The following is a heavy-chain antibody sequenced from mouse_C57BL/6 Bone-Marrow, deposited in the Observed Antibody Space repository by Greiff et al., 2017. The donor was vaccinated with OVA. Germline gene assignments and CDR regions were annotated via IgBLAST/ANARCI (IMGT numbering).Heavy chain of an antibody. CDR1: GYTFTSYR. J-gene: IGHJ2*01. Sequence: QVQLQQPGAELVKPGASVMLSCKASGYTFTSYRMHWVKQRPGQGLEWIGMIHPNSGSTNYNEKFKSKATLTVDKSSGTAYMQHGSLASEDSAVYYCAREYSPLFDYWGQGTTLTVSS. V-gene: IGHV1-64*01. CDR2: IHPNSGST. CDR3: AREYSPLFDY. D-gene: IGHD2-12*01.